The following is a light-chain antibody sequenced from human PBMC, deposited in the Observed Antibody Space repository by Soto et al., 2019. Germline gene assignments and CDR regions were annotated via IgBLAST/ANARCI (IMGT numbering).Light chain of an antibody. V-gene: IGLV1-47*01. CDR1: SSNIGSRY. CDR3: SAWDDSLSSVV. Sequence: QSVLTQPPSASRTPGQRVTVSCSGSSSNIGSRYVYWHQQLAGTAPKLLLYRNNPRPSGVPNRFSGYNSGTSASLAISGLRSEDEADYYCSAWDDSLSSVVFGGGTKLTVL. CDR2: RNN. J-gene: IGLJ3*02.